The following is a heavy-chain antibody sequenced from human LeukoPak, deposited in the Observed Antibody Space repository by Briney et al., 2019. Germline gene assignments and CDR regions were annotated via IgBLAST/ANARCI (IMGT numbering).Heavy chain of an antibody. D-gene: IGHD6-19*01. CDR1: GYTFTGYY. J-gene: IGHJ4*02. CDR3: VSVAGKGYYFDY. Sequence: ASVKVSCKASGYTFTGYYMHGVRQAPGQGLEGMGWINPNSGGTNYAQKFQGRVTMTRDTSISTAYMELSRLRSDDTAVYYCVSVAGKGYYFDYWGQGTLVTVSS. V-gene: IGHV1-2*02. CDR2: INPNSGGT.